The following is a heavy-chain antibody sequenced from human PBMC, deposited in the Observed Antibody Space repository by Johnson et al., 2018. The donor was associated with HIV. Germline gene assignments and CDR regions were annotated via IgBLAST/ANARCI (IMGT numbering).Heavy chain of an antibody. CDR3: ARDPLTPDPIVAVGTAFDI. CDR2: IYSGDTT. V-gene: IGHV3-66*02. J-gene: IGHJ3*02. CDR1: GFTVNGNY. Sequence: VQLVESGGGLVQPGGSLRLSCAVSGFTVNGNYMSWVRQAPGKGLEWVSVIYSGDTTYYADSVKGRFTISRDTSKNTLYLQMNSLRPEDTAVYSCARDPLTPDPIVAVGTAFDIWGQGTMVIVSS. D-gene: IGHD3-22*01.